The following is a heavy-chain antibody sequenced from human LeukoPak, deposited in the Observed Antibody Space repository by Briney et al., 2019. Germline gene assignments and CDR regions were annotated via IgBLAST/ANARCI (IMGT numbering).Heavy chain of an antibody. D-gene: IGHD6-13*01. J-gene: IGHJ4*02. CDR1: GGSFSGYY. CDR3: ASLAAGDSFDY. Sequence: PSETLSLTCAVYGGSFSGYYRSWIRQPPGKGLEWIGEINHSGSTNYNPSLKSRVTISVDTSKNQFSLKLSSVTAADTAVYYCASLAAGDSFDYWGQGTLVTVSS. CDR2: INHSGST. V-gene: IGHV4-34*01.